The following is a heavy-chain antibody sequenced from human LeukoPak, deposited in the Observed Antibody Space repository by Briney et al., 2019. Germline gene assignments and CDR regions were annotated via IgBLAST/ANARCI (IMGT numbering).Heavy chain of an antibody. CDR1: GYTFTSYA. V-gene: IGHV1-3*01. CDR2: INAGNGNT. J-gene: IGHJ6*02. D-gene: IGHD6-13*01. CDR3: ARGMQHNYYYYGMDV. Sequence: ASVKVSCKASGYTFTSYAMHWVRQAPGQRLEWMGWINAGNGNTKYSQKFQGRVTMTRDTSTSTVYMELSSLRSEDTAVYYCARGMQHNYYYYGMDVWGQGTTVTVSS.